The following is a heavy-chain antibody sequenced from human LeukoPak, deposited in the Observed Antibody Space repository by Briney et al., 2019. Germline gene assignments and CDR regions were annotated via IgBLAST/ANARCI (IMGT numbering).Heavy chain of an antibody. CDR2: INWNGGST. J-gene: IGHJ5*02. CDR1: GFTFDDYG. CDR3: AKVDVDGMGFDP. Sequence: GGSPRLSCAASGFTFDDYGMSWVRQAPGKGLEWVSGINWNGGSTGYADSVKGRFTISRDNSKNTLYLQMNSLRAEDTAVYYCAKVDVDGMGFDPWGQGTLVTVSS. D-gene: IGHD5-12*01. V-gene: IGHV3-20*04.